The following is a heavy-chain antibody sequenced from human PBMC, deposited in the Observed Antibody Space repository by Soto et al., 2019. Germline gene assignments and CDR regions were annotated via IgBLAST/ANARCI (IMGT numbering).Heavy chain of an antibody. D-gene: IGHD1-26*01. CDR1: GFTFSNYY. Sequence: QVQLVESGGGLVKPGGSLRLSCAASGFTFSNYYMSWIRQAPGKGLEWVSYISSSGTTIYYADSLKGRFTISRDNAKNSLFLQMTSLRADDTAVYYCARSAGIVGTTKIDYWGQGTLVTVSS. CDR3: ARSAGIVGTTKIDY. V-gene: IGHV3-11*01. J-gene: IGHJ4*02. CDR2: ISSSGTTI.